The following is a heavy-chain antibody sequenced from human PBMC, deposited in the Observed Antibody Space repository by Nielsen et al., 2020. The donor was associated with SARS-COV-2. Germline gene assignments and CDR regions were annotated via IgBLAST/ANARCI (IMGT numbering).Heavy chain of an antibody. V-gene: IGHV3-30*18. D-gene: IGHD1-26*01. Sequence: GGSLRLSCAASGFTFSSYGMHWVRQAPGKGLEWVAVISYDGSNKYYADSVKGRFTISRDNSKNTLYLQMNSLRAEDTAVYYCAKDVGGSYYYYYYYGMDVWGQGTTVTVSS. CDR2: ISYDGSNK. CDR3: AKDVGGSYYYYYYYGMDV. J-gene: IGHJ6*02. CDR1: GFTFSSYG.